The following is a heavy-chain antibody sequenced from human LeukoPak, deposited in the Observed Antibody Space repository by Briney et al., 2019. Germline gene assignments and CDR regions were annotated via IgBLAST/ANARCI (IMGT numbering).Heavy chain of an antibody. V-gene: IGHV3-30*01. CDR1: GFTFSSYA. D-gene: IGHD1-26*01. J-gene: IGHJ4*02. Sequence: PGRSLRLSCAASGFTFSSYAMHWVRQAPGKGLEWVAVISYGGSNKYYADSVKGRFTISRDNSKNTLYLQMNSLRAEDTAVYYCARGSIVGATYYFDYWGQGTLVTVSS. CDR2: ISYGGSNK. CDR3: ARGSIVGATYYFDY.